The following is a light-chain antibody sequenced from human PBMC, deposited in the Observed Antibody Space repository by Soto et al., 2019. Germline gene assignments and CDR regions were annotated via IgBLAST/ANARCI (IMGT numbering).Light chain of an antibody. Sequence: QSVLTQPPSGSGSPGQSVTISCTGTSSDVGSYNRVSWYQQPPGTAPKLMIYEVSNRPSGVPDRFSGSKSGNTASLTTSGLQAEDEADYYCSSYTSSSTYVFGTGTKVTVL. V-gene: IGLV2-18*03. CDR3: SSYTSSSTYV. CDR2: EVS. CDR1: SSDVGSYNR. J-gene: IGLJ1*01.